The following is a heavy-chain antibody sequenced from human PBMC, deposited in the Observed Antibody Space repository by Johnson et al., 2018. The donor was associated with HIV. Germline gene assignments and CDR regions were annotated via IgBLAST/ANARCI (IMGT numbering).Heavy chain of an antibody. CDR3: TTLYNSSSTLAFDI. CDR2: IKSKTDGETR. D-gene: IGHD6-6*01. V-gene: IGHV3-15*01. J-gene: IGHJ3*02. CDR1: GFSFSNAW. Sequence: VQLVESGGGLVKPGGSLRLSCAASGFSFSNAWMSWVRQAPGKGLEWVGRIKSKTDGETRDYAAPVKVRFTISRDDSKNTLYLQMNSLKTEDTAVYYCTTLYNSSSTLAFDIWGQGTMVTVSS.